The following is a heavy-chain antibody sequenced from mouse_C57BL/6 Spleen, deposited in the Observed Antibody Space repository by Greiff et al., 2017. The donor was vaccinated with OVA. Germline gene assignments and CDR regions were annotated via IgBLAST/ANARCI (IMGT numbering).Heavy chain of an antibody. CDR2: IDPSASYT. Sequence: VQLQQPGAELVLPGASVKLSCKASGYTFTSYWMHWVKQRPGQGLAWIGEIDPSASYTNYHQKFKGKSTLTVDKSSSTAYMQISSLKSEDSAVYYWARSDYYGSSGCFAYWGQGTLVTVSA. D-gene: IGHD1-1*01. J-gene: IGHJ3*01. CDR3: ARSDYYGSSGCFAY. V-gene: IGHV1-69*01. CDR1: GYTFTSYW.